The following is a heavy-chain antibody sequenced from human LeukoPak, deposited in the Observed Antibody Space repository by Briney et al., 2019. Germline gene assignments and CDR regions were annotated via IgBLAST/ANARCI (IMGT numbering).Heavy chain of an antibody. V-gene: IGHV3-74*01. Sequence: PGGSLRLSCAASGFTFSSYWMHWVRQAPGKGLVWVSRINSDGSSTSYADSVKGRFTISRDNAKNTLYLQMNSLRAEDTAVYYCARGPYYGDFDYWGQGTLVTVSS. CDR3: ARGPYYGDFDY. J-gene: IGHJ4*02. CDR2: INSDGSST. D-gene: IGHD3-22*01. CDR1: GFTFSSYW.